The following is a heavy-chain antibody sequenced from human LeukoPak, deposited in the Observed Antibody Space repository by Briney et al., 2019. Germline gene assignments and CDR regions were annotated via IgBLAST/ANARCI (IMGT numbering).Heavy chain of an antibody. Sequence: GESLKISCKGSGYFFTTYWIGWVRQMPGKGLEWMGIIYPGDSDTRYTPSFQGQVTISADKSTSTAYLQWSSLKASDSAMYYCARRRSGGGGWFSDGFDIWGQGTMVSVSS. CDR2: IYPGDSDT. J-gene: IGHJ3*02. V-gene: IGHV5-51*01. CDR1: GYFFTTYW. CDR3: ARRRSGGGGWFSDGFDI. D-gene: IGHD2-15*01.